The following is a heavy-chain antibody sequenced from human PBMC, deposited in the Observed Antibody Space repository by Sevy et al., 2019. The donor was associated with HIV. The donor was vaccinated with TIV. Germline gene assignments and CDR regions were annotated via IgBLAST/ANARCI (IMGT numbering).Heavy chain of an antibody. CDR3: ARAPPVVVVPGAPSWFDP. CDR1: GGSFSGYY. V-gene: IGHV4-34*01. CDR2: INHSGSP. Sequence: SETLSLTCAVYGGSFSGYYWNWIRQSPGKGLEWIGEINHSGSPHYNPSPKSRVTISVDTSKNQFSLRLNSVTAADTAVYYCARAPPVVVVPGAPSWFDPWGQGTLVTVSS. J-gene: IGHJ5*02. D-gene: IGHD2-2*01.